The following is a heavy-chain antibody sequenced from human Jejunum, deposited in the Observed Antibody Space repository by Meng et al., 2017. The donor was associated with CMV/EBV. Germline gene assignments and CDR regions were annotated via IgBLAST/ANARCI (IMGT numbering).Heavy chain of an antibody. V-gene: IGHV3-20*03. CDR1: FNDYG. D-gene: IGHD6-19*01. CDR3: ARDRESSGWYASKYSQY. CDR2: IKWNGGRT. J-gene: IGHJ1*01. Sequence: FNDYGMSWIRQVPGKGMEGVAAIKWNGGRTEYGDSVKGRFTISRDNVKNSLYLQMNSLRAGDTAFYYCARDRESSGWYASKYSQYWGRGTLVTVSS.